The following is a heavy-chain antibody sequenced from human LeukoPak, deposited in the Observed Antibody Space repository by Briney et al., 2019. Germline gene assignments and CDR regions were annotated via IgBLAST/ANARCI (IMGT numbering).Heavy chain of an antibody. V-gene: IGHV3-30*01. CDR3: ARGKTYSSSWYRGGGPFDY. D-gene: IGHD6-13*01. CDR2: ISYDGSNK. CDR1: GLTFSSYA. Sequence: GRSLRLSCAASGLTFSSYAMHWVRQAPGKGLEWVAVISYDGSNKYYADSVKGRFTISRDNSKNTLYLQMNSLRAEDTAVYYCARGKTYSSSWYRGGGPFDYWGQGTLVTVSS. J-gene: IGHJ4*02.